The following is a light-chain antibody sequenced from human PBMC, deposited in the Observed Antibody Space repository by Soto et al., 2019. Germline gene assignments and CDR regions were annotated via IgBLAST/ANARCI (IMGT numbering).Light chain of an antibody. Sequence: QMTQSPSTLSGSVEERVTITCRASQTISSWLAWYQQKPGKAPKLLIYKASTLKSGVPSRFSGSGSRTEFTLTISSLQPDDFATYYCQHYNCYSAALGQGTKVDTK. J-gene: IGKJ1*01. CDR2: KAS. CDR3: QHYNCYSAA. V-gene: IGKV1-5*03. CDR1: QTISSW.